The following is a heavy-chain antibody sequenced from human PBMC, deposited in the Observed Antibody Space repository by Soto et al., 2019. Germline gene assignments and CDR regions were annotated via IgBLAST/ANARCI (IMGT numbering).Heavy chain of an antibody. D-gene: IGHD3-10*01. CDR3: AKTANGWFSAFAI. Sequence: EVQLLESGGGLVQPGGSLRLSCAASGFTFSSYAMSWVRQAPGKGLEWVSAISGSGGTTYYADSVKGRFTFSRDNSKSTTYLQMNSLRAEATAVYYCAKTANGWFSAFAIWGQGTMVTVSS. CDR1: GFTFSSYA. V-gene: IGHV3-23*01. CDR2: ISGSGGTT. J-gene: IGHJ3*02.